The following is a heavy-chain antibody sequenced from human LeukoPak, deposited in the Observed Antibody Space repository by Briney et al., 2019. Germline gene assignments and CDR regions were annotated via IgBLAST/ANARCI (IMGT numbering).Heavy chain of an antibody. CDR1: GGSIRSYY. D-gene: IGHD3-22*01. CDR2: IYTSGST. J-gene: IGHJ4*02. CDR3: ARHGPRGYYDSRGYYSAYFDY. Sequence: SETLSLTCTVSGGSIRSYYWSWIRQPPGKGLEWIGYIYTSGSTNYNPSLKSRVTISVDTSKNQFSLKLSSVTAADTAVYYCARHGPRGYYDSRGYYSAYFDYWGQGALVTVSS. V-gene: IGHV4-4*09.